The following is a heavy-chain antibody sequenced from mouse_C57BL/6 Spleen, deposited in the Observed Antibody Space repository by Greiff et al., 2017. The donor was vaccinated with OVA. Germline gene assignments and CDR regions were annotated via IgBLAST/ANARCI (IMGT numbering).Heavy chain of an antibody. CDR1: GFTFSDYG. J-gene: IGHJ4*01. V-gene: IGHV5-17*01. D-gene: IGHD1-1*01. CDR3: ASDTTVVGAMDY. CDR2: ISSGSSTI. Sequence: EVQRVESGGGLVKPGGSLKLSCAASGFTFSDYGMHWVRQAPEKGLEWVAYISSGSSTIYYADTVKGRFTISRDNAKNTLFLQMTSLRSEDTAMYYCASDTTVVGAMDYWGQGTSVTVSS.